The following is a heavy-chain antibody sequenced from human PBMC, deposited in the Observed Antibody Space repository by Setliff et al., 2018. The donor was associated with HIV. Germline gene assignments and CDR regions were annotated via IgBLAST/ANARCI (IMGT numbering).Heavy chain of an antibody. CDR3: ARHANYDFWSGYWGYYFDY. D-gene: IGHD3-3*01. V-gene: IGHV4-31*03. CDR2: IYYSGST. Sequence: SETLSLTCTVSGGSISSGGYYWSWIRQHPGKGLEWIGYIYYSGSTYYNPSLKTRVTISIDTSKKQVSLKLSSVTAADTAVYYCARHANYDFWSGYWGYYFDYWGQGTLVTVSS. CDR1: GGSISSGGYY. J-gene: IGHJ4*02.